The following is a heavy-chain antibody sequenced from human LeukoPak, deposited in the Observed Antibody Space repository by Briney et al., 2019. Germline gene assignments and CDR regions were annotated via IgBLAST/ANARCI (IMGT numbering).Heavy chain of an antibody. Sequence: SETLSLTCPVSGGSIRRYCWSWIRQPPRKGMEWVAYITDSGSTNYYPSFRIRVNISVDTPKSQISLKLSSVTAADTALYYCARGRLLEWFDNWGKGTLVSVSS. D-gene: IGHD3-3*01. J-gene: IGHJ5*02. V-gene: IGHV4-59*01. CDR1: GGSIRRYC. CDR3: ARGRLLEWFDN. CDR2: ITDSGST.